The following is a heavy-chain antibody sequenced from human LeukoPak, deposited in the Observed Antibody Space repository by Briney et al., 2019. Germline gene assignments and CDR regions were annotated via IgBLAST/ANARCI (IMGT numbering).Heavy chain of an antibody. CDR3: ARATITMMDQNWFDP. D-gene: IGHD3-22*01. CDR1: GYTFTSYG. Sequence: EASVKVSCKASGYTFTSYGISLVRQAPGQGLEWMGWMSAYNGNTNYAQKLQGRVTMTTDTSTSTAYMELRSLRSDDTAVYYCARATITMMDQNWFDPWGQGTLVTVSS. CDR2: MSAYNGNT. J-gene: IGHJ5*02. V-gene: IGHV1-18*01.